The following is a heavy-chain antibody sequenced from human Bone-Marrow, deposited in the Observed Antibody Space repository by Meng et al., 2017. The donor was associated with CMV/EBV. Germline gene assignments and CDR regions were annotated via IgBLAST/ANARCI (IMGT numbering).Heavy chain of an antibody. J-gene: IGHJ4*02. V-gene: IGHV1-2*02. D-gene: IGHD5-24*01. CDR3: AVEMSTVGDY. Sequence: ASVKVSCKASGYTFTGYYMHWVRQAPGQGLEWMGWINPNSGGTNYAQKFQGRVTMTRDTSISTVYMELNRLRSDDTAVYYCAVEMSTVGDYWGQGPRVTGSS. CDR2: INPNSGGT. CDR1: GYTFTGYY.